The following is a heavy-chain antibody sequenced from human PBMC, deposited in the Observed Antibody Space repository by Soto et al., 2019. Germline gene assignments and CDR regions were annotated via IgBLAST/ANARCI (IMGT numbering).Heavy chain of an antibody. J-gene: IGHJ5*02. D-gene: IGHD1-26*01. CDR3: ARDRVGAKNWFDP. CDR1: GFTFSSYS. V-gene: IGHV3-21*01. CDR2: ISSSSSYI. Sequence: EVQLVESGGGLVKPGGSLRLSCAASGFTFSSYSMNWVRQAPGKGLEWVSSISSSSSYIYYADSVKGRFTIPRDNAKNSLYLQMNSLRAEDTAVYYCARDRVGAKNWFDPWGQGTLVTVSS.